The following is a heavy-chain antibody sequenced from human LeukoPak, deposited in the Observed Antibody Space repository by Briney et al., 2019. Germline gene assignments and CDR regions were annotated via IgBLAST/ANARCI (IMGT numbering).Heavy chain of an antibody. CDR1: GFTFSSYE. CDR2: ISSSGSTI. V-gene: IGHV3-48*03. Sequence: GGSLRLSCAASGFTFSSYEMNWVRQAPGKGLEWVSYISSSGSTIYYADSVKGRFTIPRDNAKNSLYLQMNSLRAEDTAVYYCARGNTAHDYRGQGTLVTVSS. D-gene: IGHD5-18*01. J-gene: IGHJ4*02. CDR3: ARGNTAHDY.